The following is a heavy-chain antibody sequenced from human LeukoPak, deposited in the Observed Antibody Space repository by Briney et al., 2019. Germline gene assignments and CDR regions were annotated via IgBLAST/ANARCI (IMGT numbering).Heavy chain of an antibody. CDR3: ARASGDGSGSYYNFAFDI. V-gene: IGHV3-13*04. Sequence: GGSLRLSCAASGFTFRSYDMHWVRQATGKGLEWVSVIGTAGDTYYPGSVKGRFTISRENAKNSLYLQMNSLRAGDTAVYYCARASGDGSGSYYNFAFDIGGQGTMVTVSS. D-gene: IGHD3-10*01. CDR2: IGTAGDT. CDR1: GFTFRSYD. J-gene: IGHJ3*02.